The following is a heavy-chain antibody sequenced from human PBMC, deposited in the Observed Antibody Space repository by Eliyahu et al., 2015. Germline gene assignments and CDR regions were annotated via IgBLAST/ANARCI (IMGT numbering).Heavy chain of an antibody. D-gene: IGHD1-14*01. CDR3: ARYTGANQYYFDY. CDR1: XGSINSYY. J-gene: IGHJ4*02. CDR2: IYPGGST. V-gene: IGHV4-4*07. Sequence: QVQLQESGPGLVKPSETLSLTCTVSXGSINSYYWNWIRQPAGKGLEWIARIYPGGSTNYNPSLKSRVTMSVDTSRNQFSLELSSVTAADTAVYYCARYTGANQYYFDYWGQGTLVTVSS.